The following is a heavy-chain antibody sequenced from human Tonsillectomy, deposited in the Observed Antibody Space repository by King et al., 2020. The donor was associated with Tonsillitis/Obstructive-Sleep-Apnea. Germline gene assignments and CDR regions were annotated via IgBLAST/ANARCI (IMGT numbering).Heavy chain of an antibody. V-gene: IGHV2-26*01. CDR2: IFSNDEK. D-gene: IGHD4-17*01. CDR3: ARRLDVDYGAGDAWEI. J-gene: IGHJ3*02. Sequence: VTLKESGPVLVKPTETLTLTCTVSGFSLSNARMGVIWIRQPPGKALEWLAHIFSNDEKSYSTSLKSRLTISKDTSKSQVVLTMTNMDPVDTATYYCARRLDVDYGAGDAWEIWGQGTMGTVSS. CDR1: GFSLSNARMG.